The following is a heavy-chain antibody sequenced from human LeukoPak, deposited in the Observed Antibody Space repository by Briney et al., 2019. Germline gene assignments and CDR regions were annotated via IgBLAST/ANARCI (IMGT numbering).Heavy chain of an antibody. Sequence: QSGGSLRLSCAASRFTFSSYWMTWVRQAPGKGLEWVANIKEDGSEKYYVDSVKGRFTISRDNAKNSLYLQMNSLRVEDTAVYYCASGSSGDYWGQGTLVTVSS. CDR2: IKEDGSEK. J-gene: IGHJ4*02. CDR3: ASGSSGDY. CDR1: RFTFSSYW. V-gene: IGHV3-7*02. D-gene: IGHD6-25*01.